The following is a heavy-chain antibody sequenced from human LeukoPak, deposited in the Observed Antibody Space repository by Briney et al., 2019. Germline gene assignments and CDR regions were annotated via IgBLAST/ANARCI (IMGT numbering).Heavy chain of an antibody. CDR1: GGSISSSSHY. Sequence: SETLSLTCTVSGGSISSSSHYWGWIRQPPGKGLEWIGSIYYSGITYYNPSLRSRVTISVDTSKNQFSLELSSVTATDTAVYYCHFKYCSSSTCFYYFDYWGQGTLVTVSS. D-gene: IGHD2-2*01. V-gene: IGHV4-39*01. CDR3: HFKYCSSSTCFYYFDY. J-gene: IGHJ4*02. CDR2: IYYSGIT.